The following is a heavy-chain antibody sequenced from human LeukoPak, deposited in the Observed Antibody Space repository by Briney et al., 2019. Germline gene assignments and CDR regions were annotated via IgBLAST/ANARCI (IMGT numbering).Heavy chain of an antibody. CDR2: IYPGDSDT. CDR1: GYSFTSYW. D-gene: IGHD3-22*01. V-gene: IGHV5-51*01. J-gene: IGHJ5*01. Sequence: GESLKISCKGSGYSFTSYWIAWLRQMPGKGLEWMGIIYPGDSDTRHSPSFQGQVTISADKSISTAYLQWSSLKASDTAMYYCARRADSSGYFVSWGQGTLVTVSS. CDR3: ARRADSSGYFVS.